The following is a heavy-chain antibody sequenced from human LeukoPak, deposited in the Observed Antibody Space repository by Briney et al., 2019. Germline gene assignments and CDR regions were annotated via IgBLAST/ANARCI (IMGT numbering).Heavy chain of an antibody. D-gene: IGHD2-15*01. CDR1: GFTFSSHG. V-gene: IGHV3-30*18. Sequence: PGGSLRLSCAASGFTFSSHGMHWVRQAPGKGLEWVALIPYDGSNKYYADSVKGRFTISRDNSKNTLYLQMNSLRAEDTAAYYCAKRGYCSGGTCYSFHFDYWGQGTLVTVSS. CDR2: IPYDGSNK. J-gene: IGHJ4*02. CDR3: AKRGYCSGGTCYSFHFDY.